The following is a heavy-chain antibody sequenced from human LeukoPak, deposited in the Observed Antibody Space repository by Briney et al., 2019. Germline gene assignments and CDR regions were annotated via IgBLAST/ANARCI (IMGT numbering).Heavy chain of an antibody. J-gene: IGHJ3*02. Sequence: GGSLRLSCAASGFTFDDYAMHWVRQAPGKGLEWVSGISWNSGSIGYADSVKGRFTISRDNAKNSLYLQMNSLRAEDTALYYCAKDYYYYDSSGPHAFDIWGQGTMVTVSS. V-gene: IGHV3-9*01. D-gene: IGHD3-22*01. CDR1: GFTFDDYA. CDR2: ISWNSGSI. CDR3: AKDYYYYDSSGPHAFDI.